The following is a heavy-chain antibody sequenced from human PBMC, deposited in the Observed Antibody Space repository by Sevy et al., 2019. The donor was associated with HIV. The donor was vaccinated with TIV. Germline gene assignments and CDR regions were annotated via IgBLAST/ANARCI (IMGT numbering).Heavy chain of an antibody. J-gene: IGHJ5*02. D-gene: IGHD2-2*01. Sequence: ASVKVSCKASGYTFTGYYMHWVRQAPGQGLEWMGWINPNSGGTNYAQKFQGRVTMTRDTSISTAYMELSRLRSDDTAVYYCARESRLCSSTSCPPGWWFDPWGQGTLVTVSS. V-gene: IGHV1-2*02. CDR3: ARESRLCSSTSCPPGWWFDP. CDR1: GYTFTGYY. CDR2: INPNSGGT.